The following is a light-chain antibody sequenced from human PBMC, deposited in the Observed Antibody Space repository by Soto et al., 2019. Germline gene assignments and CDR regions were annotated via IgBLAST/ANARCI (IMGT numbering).Light chain of an antibody. V-gene: IGKV3-20*01. Sequence: EIVLSQSPDALSLSPGERVSLSCRASQTVRNNYLAWYQQKPGQAPRLLIYDASSRATGIPDRFSGGGSGTDFTLTVSRLEPEDFAVYYCQQFSSYPLTFGGGTKV. CDR1: QTVRNNY. CDR2: DAS. CDR3: QQFSSYPLT. J-gene: IGKJ4*01.